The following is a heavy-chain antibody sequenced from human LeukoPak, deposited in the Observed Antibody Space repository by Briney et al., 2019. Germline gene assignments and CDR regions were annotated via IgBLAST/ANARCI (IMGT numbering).Heavy chain of an antibody. CDR1: GGSISSGDYY. Sequence: SETLSLTCTVSGGSISSGDYYWSWIRQPPGKGLEWIGYIYYSGSTYYNPSLKSRVTISVDTSKNQFSLKLSSVTAADTAVYYCARKYCSSTSRCSEYFQHWGQGTLVTVSS. J-gene: IGHJ1*01. CDR2: IYYSGST. V-gene: IGHV4-30-4*01. D-gene: IGHD2-2*01. CDR3: ARKYCSSTSRCSEYFQH.